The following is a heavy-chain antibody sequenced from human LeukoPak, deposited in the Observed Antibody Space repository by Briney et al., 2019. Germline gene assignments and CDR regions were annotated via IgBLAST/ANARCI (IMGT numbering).Heavy chain of an antibody. D-gene: IGHD3-10*01. V-gene: IGHV3-23*01. CDR1: GFTFSDYY. Sequence: GGSLRLSCAASGFTFSDYYMSWVRQAPGKGLEWVSGIDYSGGNTNYADSVLGRFTVSRDNSKNTLYLQMNSLRAEDTAVYYCVATRVCGGVLLRPNCLYFENWGQGTLVPVSS. CDR2: IDYSGGNT. CDR3: VATRVCGGVLLRPNCLYFEN. J-gene: IGHJ4*02.